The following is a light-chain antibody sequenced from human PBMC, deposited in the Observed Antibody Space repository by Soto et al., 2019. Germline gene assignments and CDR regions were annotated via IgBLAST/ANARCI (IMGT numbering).Light chain of an antibody. CDR2: GNS. CDR1: SSNIGAGYD. J-gene: IGLJ1*01. Sequence: QSVLTQPASVSGSPGQWVTISCTGSSSNIGAGYDVPWYQQLPGTAPKLLIYGNSNRPSGVPDRFSGSKSGTSASLAITGLQPQDEAESYCQSYSSRRSVPYVFGTGTKVTVL. V-gene: IGLV1-40*01. CDR3: QSYSSRRSVPYV.